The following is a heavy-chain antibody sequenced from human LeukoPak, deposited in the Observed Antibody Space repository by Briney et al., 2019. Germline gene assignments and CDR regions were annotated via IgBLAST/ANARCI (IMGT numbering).Heavy chain of an antibody. D-gene: IGHD2-2*01. J-gene: IGHJ4*02. CDR1: GGSISSSSNC. Sequence: SETLSLTCTVSGGSISSSSNCWAWIRQPPGKGLEWIGSDYDSGSAFYNPSLKSRVTISLDTSKNQFSLKLSSVTAADTAVYYCARERYQLHFFDYWGQGILVTVSS. CDR2: DYDSGSA. V-gene: IGHV4-39*07. CDR3: ARERYQLHFFDY.